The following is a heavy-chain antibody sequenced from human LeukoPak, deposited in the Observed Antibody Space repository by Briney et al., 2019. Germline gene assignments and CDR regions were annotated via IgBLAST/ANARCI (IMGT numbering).Heavy chain of an antibody. CDR1: GFTFSGYA. Sequence: GGSLRLSCAASGFTFSGYAMHWVRQAPGKGLEYVSAISSNGGSTYYANSVKGRFTISRDNSKNTLYLQMGSLRAEDMAVYYCARGERGSYGYWGQGTLVTVSS. D-gene: IGHD1-26*01. J-gene: IGHJ4*02. V-gene: IGHV3-64*01. CDR3: ARGERGSYGY. CDR2: ISSNGGST.